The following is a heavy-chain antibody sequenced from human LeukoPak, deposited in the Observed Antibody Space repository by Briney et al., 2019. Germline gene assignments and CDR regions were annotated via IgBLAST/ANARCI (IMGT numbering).Heavy chain of an antibody. CDR1: GYTFTGYY. D-gene: IGHD3-10*01. V-gene: IGHV1-2*02. Sequence: ASVKVSCKASGYTFTGYYMHWVRQAPGQGLERMGWINPNSGGTNYAKKVQGRVTMTRDTAISTAYMEMSRLRSDDTAVYYCGRANTMVRGIDWGQGTLVTVSS. CDR2: INPNSGGT. CDR3: GRANTMVRGID. J-gene: IGHJ4*02.